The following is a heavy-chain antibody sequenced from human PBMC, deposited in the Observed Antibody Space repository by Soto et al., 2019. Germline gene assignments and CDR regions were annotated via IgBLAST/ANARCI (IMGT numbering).Heavy chain of an antibody. Sequence: QVQLVQSGAEVKKPGSSVKVSCKASGVTFSSYPISWVRQAPGQGLEWMGRIIPILGIANYAQKFQVRVTITADKSTSTAYMELSSLRSEDTAVYYCATQGVTSAYRWFEPWGQGTLVNVSS. D-gene: IGHD4-4*01. V-gene: IGHV1-69*02. CDR3: ATQGVTSAYRWFEP. J-gene: IGHJ5*02. CDR1: GVTFSSYP. CDR2: IIPILGIA.